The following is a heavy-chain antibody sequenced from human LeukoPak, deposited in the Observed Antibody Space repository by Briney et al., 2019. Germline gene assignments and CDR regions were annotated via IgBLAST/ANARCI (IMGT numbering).Heavy chain of an antibody. D-gene: IGHD5-18*01. CDR2: IYSGGST. CDR1: GFTVSSNY. CDR3: AGNYEGYSYGYVRY. V-gene: IGHV3-66*01. Sequence: GGSLRLSCAASGFTVSSNYMSWVRQAPGKGLEWVSVIYSGGSTYYADSVKGRFTISRDNSKNTLYLQMNSLRAEDTAVYYCAGNYEGYSYGYVRYWGQGTLVTVSS. J-gene: IGHJ4*02.